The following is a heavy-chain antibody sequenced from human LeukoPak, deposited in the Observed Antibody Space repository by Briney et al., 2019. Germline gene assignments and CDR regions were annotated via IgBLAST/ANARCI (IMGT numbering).Heavy chain of an antibody. D-gene: IGHD1-1*01. CDR1: GFTFNSYS. Sequence: PGGSLRLSCAASGFTFNSYSMNWVRQAPGKGLEWVSSISSSSNYIYYADSVKGRFTISRDNAKNSLYLQMNSLRAEDTAVYYCASRGIVGRYNCGWDYWGQGTLVTVSS. J-gene: IGHJ4*02. V-gene: IGHV3-21*01. CDR3: ASRGIVGRYNCGWDY. CDR2: ISSSSNYI.